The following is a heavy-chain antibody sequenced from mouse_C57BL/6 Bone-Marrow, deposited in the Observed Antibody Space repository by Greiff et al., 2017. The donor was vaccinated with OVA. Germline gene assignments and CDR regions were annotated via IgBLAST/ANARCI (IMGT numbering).Heavy chain of an antibody. V-gene: IGHV1-50*01. CDR3: ARSLRGY. CDR1: GYTFTSYW. Sequence: VQLQQPGAELVKPGASVKLSCKASGYTFTSYWMQWVKQRPGQGLEWIGEIDPSDSYTNYNQKFKGKATLTVYTSSSTAYMQLSSLTSEDSAVYYCARSLRGYWGQGTTLTVSS. D-gene: IGHD1-1*01. J-gene: IGHJ2*01. CDR2: IDPSDSYT.